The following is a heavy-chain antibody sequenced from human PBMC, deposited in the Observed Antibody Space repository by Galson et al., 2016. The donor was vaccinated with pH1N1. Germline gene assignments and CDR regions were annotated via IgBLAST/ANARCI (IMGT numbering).Heavy chain of an antibody. CDR2: ISGSGATT. D-gene: IGHD2-2*01. CDR1: GFSFSGYA. Sequence: SLRLSCAASGFSFSGYAMHWVRQAPGKGLEWVSGISGSGATTYYADSVKGRFTISRDNSKNMLYLQMNSLRVEDTALYYCARSRRAAIYYYGMDVWGQGTTVTVSS. J-gene: IGHJ6*02. CDR3: ARSRRAAIYYYGMDV. V-gene: IGHV3-23*01.